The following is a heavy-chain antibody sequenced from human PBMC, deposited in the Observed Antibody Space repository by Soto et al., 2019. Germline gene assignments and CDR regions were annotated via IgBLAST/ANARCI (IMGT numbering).Heavy chain of an antibody. CDR3: ARIHSSSSSDMDV. D-gene: IGHD6-6*01. Sequence: SQTLSLTCPISGDSVSSNSAAWNWIRQSPSRGLEWLGRTYYRSKWYYGYAVSVKSRITIKPDTSKNQFSLQLNSVTPEDTAVYYCARIHSSSSSDMDVWGQGTTVTVSS. V-gene: IGHV6-1*01. CDR1: GDSVSSNSAA. J-gene: IGHJ6*02. CDR2: TYYRSKWYY.